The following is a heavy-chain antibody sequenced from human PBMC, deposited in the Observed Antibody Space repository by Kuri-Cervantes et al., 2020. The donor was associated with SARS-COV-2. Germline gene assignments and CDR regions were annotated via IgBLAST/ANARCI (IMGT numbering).Heavy chain of an antibody. Sequence: SLKIYSAASGMNYSSYAMSWVRQAPGKGLEWVAVISDDGKKRYYADSVKDRFTISRDNSQSTLYLQMNSLRTEDTAVYYCAREGYYDSSGNYAATGMDVWDKGTTVTVSS. J-gene: IGHJ6*03. D-gene: IGHD3-22*01. CDR2: ISDDGKKR. CDR3: AREGYYDSSGNYAATGMDV. V-gene: IGHV3-30*04. CDR1: GMNYSSYA.